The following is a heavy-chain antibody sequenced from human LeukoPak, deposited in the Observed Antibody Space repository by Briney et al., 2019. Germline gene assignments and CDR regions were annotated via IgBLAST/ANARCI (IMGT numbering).Heavy chain of an antibody. J-gene: IGHJ4*02. V-gene: IGHV3-23*01. CDR2: ISGSGGST. CDR3: AKVVAVAGTYYFDY. CDR1: GFTFSSYA. D-gene: IGHD6-19*01. Sequence: GGSLRLSCAACGFTFSSYAMSWVRQAPGRGLEWVSAISGSGGSTYYADSVKGRFTISRDNSKNTLHLQMNSLRAEDTAVYYCAKVVAVAGTYYFDYWGQGTLVTVSS.